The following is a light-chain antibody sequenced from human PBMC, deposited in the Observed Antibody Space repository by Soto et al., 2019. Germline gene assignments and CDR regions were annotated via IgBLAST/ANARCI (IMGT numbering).Light chain of an antibody. Sequence: ELVMTPFPATLSVSPWERATLSCRASQSVSSYLAWYQQKPGQAPRLLIYDASTRATGIPARFSGSGSGTEFTLTISSLQSEDFAVYYCQQYNNWPRTFGQGTKVDIK. J-gene: IGKJ1*01. V-gene: IGKV3-15*01. CDR1: QSVSSY. CDR3: QQYNNWPRT. CDR2: DAS.